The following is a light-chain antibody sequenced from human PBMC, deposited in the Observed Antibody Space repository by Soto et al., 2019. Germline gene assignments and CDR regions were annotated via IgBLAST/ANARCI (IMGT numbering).Light chain of an antibody. J-gene: IGLJ2*01. CDR1: SSNIGNNY. CDR2: DNN. CDR3: GTWDSSLSFV. Sequence: QTVVTQPPSVSAAPGQKVTISCSGSSSNIGNNYVSWYQQLPGTAPKLLIYDNNKRPSGIPDRFSGSKSGTSATLGITGLQTGDEADYYCGTWDSSLSFVFGGGTKLTVL. V-gene: IGLV1-51*01.